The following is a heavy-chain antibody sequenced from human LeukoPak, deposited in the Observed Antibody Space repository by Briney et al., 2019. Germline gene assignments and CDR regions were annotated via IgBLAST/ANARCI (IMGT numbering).Heavy chain of an antibody. Sequence: SETLSLTCTVSGGSISSYYWCWIRQPPGKGLEWVGYIYYSGSTNYNRSLNSRVTISVDSPKNQFSLKLSSVTAADTGVYYCARQPQGGAVKNDFDYWGQGTLVTVSS. J-gene: IGHJ4*02. CDR3: ARQPQGGAVKNDFDY. CDR2: IYYSGST. V-gene: IGHV4-59*08. D-gene: IGHD3-16*01. CDR1: GGSISSYY.